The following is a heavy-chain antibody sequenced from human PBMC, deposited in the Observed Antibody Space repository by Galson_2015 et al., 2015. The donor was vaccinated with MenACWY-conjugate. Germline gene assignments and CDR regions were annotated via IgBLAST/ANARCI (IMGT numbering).Heavy chain of an antibody. CDR2: VYPEDHKT. D-gene: IGHD2/OR15-2a*01. CDR3: VSDRGVPATFERGDWFAP. CDR1: GYTFTDYY. J-gene: IGHJ5*02. Sequence: VKVSCKASGYTFTDYYIHWVQQAPGKGLEWMGLVYPEDHKTIYAEKFQGRITISADTSTDTTYMQLHSLRSEDTAVYYCVSDRGVPATFERGDWFAPWGQGTLVTASS. V-gene: IGHV1-69-2*01.